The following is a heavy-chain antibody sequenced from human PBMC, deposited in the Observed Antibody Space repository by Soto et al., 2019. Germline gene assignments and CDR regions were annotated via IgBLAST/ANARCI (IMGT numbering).Heavy chain of an antibody. V-gene: IGHV4-34*01. CDR2: INHSGST. CDR1: GGSFSGYY. D-gene: IGHD2-2*01. J-gene: IGHJ4*02. CDR3: ARYRGPEYCSSTSCYASPLFDY. Sequence: SETLSLTCAVYGGSFSGYYWSWIRQPPGKGLEWIGEINHSGSTNYNPSLKSRVTISVDTSKNQFSLKLSSVTAADTAVYYCARYRGPEYCSSTSCYASPLFDYWGQGTLVTVSS.